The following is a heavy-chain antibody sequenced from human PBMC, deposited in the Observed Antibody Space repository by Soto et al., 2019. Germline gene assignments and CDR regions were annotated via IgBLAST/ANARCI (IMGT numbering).Heavy chain of an antibody. CDR1: GGSFSGYY. V-gene: IGHV4-34*01. D-gene: IGHD4-4*01. CDR3: ARAIPYRNWPAYFDY. Sequence: SETLSLTCAVYGGSFSGYYWSWIRQPPGKGLEWIGEINHSGSTNYNPSLKSRVTISVDTSKNQFSLKLSSVTAADTAVYYCARAIPYRNWPAYFDYWGQGTLVTVSS. CDR2: INHSGST. J-gene: IGHJ4*02.